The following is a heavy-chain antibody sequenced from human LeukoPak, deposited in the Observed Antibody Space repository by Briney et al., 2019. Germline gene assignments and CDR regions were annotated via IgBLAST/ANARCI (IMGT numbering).Heavy chain of an antibody. CDR1: GFTFSAYG. V-gene: IGHV3-33*01. Sequence: GGSLRLSCAASGFTFSAYGMHWVRQAPGKGLEWVAVIWYDGSNKYYADSVKGRFTISRDNSRNTLYLQMNSLRAEDTAVYYCARVRGDDKYSSGWYLDYWGQGTLVTVSS. CDR3: ARVRGDDKYSSGWYLDY. J-gene: IGHJ4*02. CDR2: IWYDGSNK. D-gene: IGHD6-19*01.